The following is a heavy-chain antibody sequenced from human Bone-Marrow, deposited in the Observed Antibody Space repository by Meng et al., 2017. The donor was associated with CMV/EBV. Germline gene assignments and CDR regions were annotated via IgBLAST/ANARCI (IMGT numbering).Heavy chain of an antibody. D-gene: IGHD3-3*01. J-gene: IGHJ3*02. Sequence: SCKASGYTFTSYGISWVRQAPGQGLEWVSSISSSSSYIYYADSVKGRFTISRDNAKNSLYLQMNSLRAEDTAVYYCASFVLRFLEWPIYGSAFDIWGQGTMVTVSS. V-gene: IGHV3-21*01. CDR2: ISSSSSYI. CDR1: GYTFTSYG. CDR3: ASFVLRFLEWPIYGSAFDI.